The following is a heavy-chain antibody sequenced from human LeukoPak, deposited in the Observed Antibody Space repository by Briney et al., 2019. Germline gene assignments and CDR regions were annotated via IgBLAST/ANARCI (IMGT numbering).Heavy chain of an antibody. D-gene: IGHD7-27*01. V-gene: IGHV3-33*08. J-gene: IGHJ4*02. CDR1: GFTFSSYG. CDR3: ARAMVVPNWGSGFDY. CDR2: IWYGGSNK. Sequence: PWGSLRLSCAASGFTFSSYGMHWVRQAPGKGLEWVAVIWYGGSNKYYADSVKGRFTISRDNSKNTLYLQMNSLRAEDTAVYYCARAMVVPNWGSGFDYWGQGTLVTVSS.